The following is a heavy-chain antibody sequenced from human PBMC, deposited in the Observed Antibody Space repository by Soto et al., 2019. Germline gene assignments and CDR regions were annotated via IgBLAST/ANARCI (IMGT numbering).Heavy chain of an antibody. D-gene: IGHD3-3*01. CDR2: IIPIFGTA. V-gene: IGHV1-69*01. J-gene: IGHJ6*02. CDR1: GGTFSSYA. Sequence: QVQLVQSGAEVKKPGSSVKVSCKASGGTFSSYAISLVRQAPGQGLEWMGGIIPIFGTANYAQKFQGRVTITADESTSTAYMELSSLRSEDTAVYYCATRGFWSVPNYYGMDVWGQGTTVTVSS. CDR3: ATRGFWSVPNYYGMDV.